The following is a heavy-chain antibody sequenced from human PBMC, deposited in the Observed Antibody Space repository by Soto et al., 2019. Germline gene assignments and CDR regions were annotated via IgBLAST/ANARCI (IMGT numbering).Heavy chain of an antibody. V-gene: IGHV3-11*06. Sequence: PGGSLRLSCATSGFTFSDYYMSWIRQAPGKGLEWVSFISTTGSFTNYADSLKGRFTISRDNAKNSLYLQINSLRGDDTAVYYCARVQWELDYWGQGTLVTVSS. CDR3: ARVQWELDY. CDR1: GFTFSDYY. CDR2: ISTTGSFT. J-gene: IGHJ4*02. D-gene: IGHD1-26*01.